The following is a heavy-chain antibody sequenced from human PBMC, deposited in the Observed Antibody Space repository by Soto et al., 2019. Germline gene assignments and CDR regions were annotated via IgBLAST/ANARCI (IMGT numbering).Heavy chain of an antibody. V-gene: IGHV1-69*01. CDR3: AGISVWSGYYSHNWFDP. CDR1: GGTFSSYA. J-gene: IGHJ5*02. CDR2: IIPIFGTA. Sequence: QVQLVQSGAEVKKPGSSVKVSCEASGGTFSSYAISWVRQAPGQGLEWMGGIIPIFGTANYAQKFQGRVTITADESTSTAYMELSSLRSEDTAVYYCAGISVWSGYYSHNWFDPWGQGTLVTVSS. D-gene: IGHD3-3*01.